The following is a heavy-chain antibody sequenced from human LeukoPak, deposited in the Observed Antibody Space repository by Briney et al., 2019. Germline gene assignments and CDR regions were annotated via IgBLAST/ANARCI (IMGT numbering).Heavy chain of an antibody. V-gene: IGHV3-74*01. CDR2: INRDGSVT. Sequence: GGSLTLSCAASGYTLSNYRMLWVRQAPGKGLLWVSRINRDGSVTTYADSVKGRFTISRDNAKNTLSLQMNSLRAEDRAVYYCARGGRYSDGSLDDWGQGTLVTVSS. J-gene: IGHJ4*02. CDR1: GYTLSNYR. CDR3: ARGGRYSDGSLDD. D-gene: IGHD5-18*01.